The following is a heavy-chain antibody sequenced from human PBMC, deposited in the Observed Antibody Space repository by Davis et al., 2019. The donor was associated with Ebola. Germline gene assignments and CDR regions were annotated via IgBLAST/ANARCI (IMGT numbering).Heavy chain of an antibody. CDR2: MTPKSGNT. J-gene: IGHJ6*02. D-gene: IGHD2-2*01. CDR3: ARAGKYCISTSCYLYYYYGMDV. Sequence: ASVKVSCKTSGYTFTSEDINWVRQATGQGLEWLGWMTPKSGNTGYAKKFQGRVTMTRDTSISTAYMELTNLRSEDTAVYYCARAGKYCISTSCYLYYYYGMDVWGQGTTVTVSS. V-gene: IGHV1-8*01. CDR1: GYTFTSED.